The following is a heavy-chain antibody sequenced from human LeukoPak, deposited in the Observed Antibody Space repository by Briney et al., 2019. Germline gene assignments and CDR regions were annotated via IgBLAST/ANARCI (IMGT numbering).Heavy chain of an antibody. CDR1: GITFSSYA. Sequence: GGSLRLSCAASGITFSSYAMSWVRQAPGKGLEWVSGISGSGRSTFYADSVKGRFTISRDNSKNALYLQMNSLRAEDTAVYYCASLLLWFGELSVPPDYWGQGTLVTVSS. CDR3: ASLLLWFGELSVPPDY. D-gene: IGHD3-10*01. V-gene: IGHV3-23*01. J-gene: IGHJ4*02. CDR2: ISGSGRST.